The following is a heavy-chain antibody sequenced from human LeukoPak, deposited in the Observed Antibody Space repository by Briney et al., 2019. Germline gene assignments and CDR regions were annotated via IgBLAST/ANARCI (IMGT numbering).Heavy chain of an antibody. D-gene: IGHD4-17*01. CDR3: AKSKGATTVTRSDY. V-gene: IGHV3-23*01. CDR2: ISGSGGST. CDR1: GFTFSSYA. J-gene: IGHJ4*02. Sequence: GGSPRLSCAASGFTFSSYAMSWVRQAPGKGLEWVSAISGSGGSTYYADSVKGRFTISRDNSKNTLYLQMNSLRAEDTAVYYCAKSKGATTVTRSDYWGQGTLVTVSS.